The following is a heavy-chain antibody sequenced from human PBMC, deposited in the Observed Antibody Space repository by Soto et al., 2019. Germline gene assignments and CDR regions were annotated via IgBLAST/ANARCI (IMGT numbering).Heavy chain of an antibody. CDR3: AGEDYYDNSGYS. Sequence: QVQLQESGPGLVTPSETLSLTCTVSGGSVSSGSYYWSWIRQPPGKGLEWIVYIYYSGTTNYNPTLKIRDAITGDTSENQFSPKLSSVTAADPAVYCCAGEDYYDNSGYSWGQGTPVAVSS. CDR1: GGSVSSGSYY. V-gene: IGHV4-61*01. D-gene: IGHD3-22*01. CDR2: IYYSGTT. J-gene: IGHJ5*02.